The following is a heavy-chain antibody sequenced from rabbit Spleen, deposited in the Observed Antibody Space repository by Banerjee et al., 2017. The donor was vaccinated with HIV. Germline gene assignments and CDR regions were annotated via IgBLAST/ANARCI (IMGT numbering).Heavy chain of an antibody. V-gene: IGHV1S45*01. CDR2: IDGGSSGSG. CDR3: ARDLAGVIGWNFNL. D-gene: IGHD4-1*01. Sequence: QEQLAESGGGLVQPEGSLTLTCTAFGFSFSNNHIYWVRQAPGKGLEWIACIDGGSSGSGYYASWAKGRFTFSKTSSTTVTLQVTSLTAADTATYFCARDLAGVIGWNFNLWGPGTLVTVS. J-gene: IGHJ4*01. CDR1: GFSFSNNH.